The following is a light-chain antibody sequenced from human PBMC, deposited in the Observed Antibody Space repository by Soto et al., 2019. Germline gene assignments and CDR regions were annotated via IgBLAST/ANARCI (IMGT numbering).Light chain of an antibody. Sequence: DIQMTQSPSSLSASVGDRVTITCRASQGISSYLNWYQQKPGKAPNLLIYAASSLQSGVPSRFSGSGSGTDFTLTISSRQPEDFATYYCQQSYSTLYTFGQGTKLEIK. CDR1: QGISSY. J-gene: IGKJ2*01. CDR2: AAS. CDR3: QQSYSTLYT. V-gene: IGKV1-39*01.